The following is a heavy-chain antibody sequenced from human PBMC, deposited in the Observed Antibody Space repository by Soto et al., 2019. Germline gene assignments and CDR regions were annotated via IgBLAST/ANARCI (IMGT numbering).Heavy chain of an antibody. D-gene: IGHD6-25*01. CDR2: ISPNSGAT. CDR3: VREMWTRSGPQNFFDF. J-gene: IGHJ4*02. CDR1: GYTFTSYG. V-gene: IGHV1-18*01. Sequence: QVQLVQSEGELRQPGASVTVSCRASGYTFTSYGIIWVRQAPGQGLEWMGYISPNSGATTYAQNLQRRLTLTTDTSTRTPYMDLWSLSSDDTAIYYCVREMWTRSGPQNFFDFWGLGALVTVSS.